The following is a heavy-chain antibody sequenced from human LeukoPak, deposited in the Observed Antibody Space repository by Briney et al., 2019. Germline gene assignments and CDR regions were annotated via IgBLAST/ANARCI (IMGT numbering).Heavy chain of an antibody. Sequence: ASVKVSCKASGYTFTSYDFNWVRQATGLRPEWMGWMSPNSGDTGYAQKFQDRVTMTRNTSISTAYMELSSLRSDDTAVYYCARGHSYGYRDAFDIWGQGTMVTVSS. CDR2: MSPNSGDT. CDR1: GYTFTSYD. V-gene: IGHV1-8*01. J-gene: IGHJ3*02. CDR3: ARGHSYGYRDAFDI. D-gene: IGHD5-18*01.